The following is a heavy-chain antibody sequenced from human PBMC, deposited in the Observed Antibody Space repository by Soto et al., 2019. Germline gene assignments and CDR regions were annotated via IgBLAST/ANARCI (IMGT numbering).Heavy chain of an antibody. Sequence: EVQLLESGGGLVQPGGSLRLSCEASGFTFSSYAMSWVRQAPGTGLEWVSTISDSGGGTYYADSVKGRFTVSRDNSRNTLYLQMNSLRVEDTAVYYCAKDPQSSGWSYNWYDPCGQGTLVTVSS. CDR1: GFTFSSYA. D-gene: IGHD6-19*01. J-gene: IGHJ5*02. CDR2: ISDSGGGT. CDR3: AKDPQSSGWSYNWYDP. V-gene: IGHV3-23*01.